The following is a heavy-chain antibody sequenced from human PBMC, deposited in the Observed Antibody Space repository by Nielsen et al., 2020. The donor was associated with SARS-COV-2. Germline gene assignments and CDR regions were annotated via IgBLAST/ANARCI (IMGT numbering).Heavy chain of an antibody. Sequence: GGSLRLSCAASGFTFSSYGMHWVRQAPGKGLEWVAVISYDGSNKYYADSVKGRFTISRDNSKNTLYLQMNSLRAEDTAVYYCAKDEMATRAGIDYWSQGTLVTVSS. CDR2: ISYDGSNK. V-gene: IGHV3-30*18. CDR3: AKDEMATRAGIDY. CDR1: GFTFSSYG. D-gene: IGHD5-24*01. J-gene: IGHJ4*02.